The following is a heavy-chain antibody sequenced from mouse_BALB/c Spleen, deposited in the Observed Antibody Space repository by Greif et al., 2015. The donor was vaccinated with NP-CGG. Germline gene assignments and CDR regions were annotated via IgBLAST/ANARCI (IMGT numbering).Heavy chain of an antibody. CDR1: GFTFSSYT. Sequence: EVHLVESGGGLVKPGGSLKLSCAASGFTFSSYTMSWVRQTPEKRLEWVATISSGGSYTYYPDSVKGRFTISRDNAKNTLYLQMSSLKSEDTAMYYCTRDEGNSHFDVWGAGTTVTVSS. CDR2: ISSGGSYT. V-gene: IGHV5-6-4*01. CDR3: TRDEGNSHFDV. J-gene: IGHJ1*01.